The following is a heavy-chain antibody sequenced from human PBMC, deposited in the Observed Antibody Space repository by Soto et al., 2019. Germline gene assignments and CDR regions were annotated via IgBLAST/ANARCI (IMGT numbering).Heavy chain of an antibody. V-gene: IGHV3-23*01. CDR2: ISGSGDDT. Sequence: EVQLLESGGGLVQPWGSLRLSCAASGFTFSTYALSWVRQSPGTGLEWVSAISGSGDDTYYTHSVKGRFTISRDNSKNTLSLQMDSLRVEDTATYYCAKVDRYSSGWSYYAPEYYYYGMDVWGQGTTVTVSS. CDR1: GFTFSTYA. D-gene: IGHD6-19*01. J-gene: IGHJ6*02. CDR3: AKVDRYSSGWSYYAPEYYYYGMDV.